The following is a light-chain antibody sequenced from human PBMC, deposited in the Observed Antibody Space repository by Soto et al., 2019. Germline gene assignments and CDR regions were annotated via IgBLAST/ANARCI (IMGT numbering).Light chain of an antibody. Sequence: QSVLTQPPSASGTPGQRVTISCSGDSSSIERNTVSWYQQLPGMAPTLLIYLNSRRPSGVPDRFSGSKSGTSASLANSGLQSEDEAQYYCATCYDSLNLLYVFSIGINVAVL. CDR1: SSSIERNT. J-gene: IGLJ1*01. CDR3: ATCYDSLNLLYV. V-gene: IGLV1-44*01. CDR2: LNS.